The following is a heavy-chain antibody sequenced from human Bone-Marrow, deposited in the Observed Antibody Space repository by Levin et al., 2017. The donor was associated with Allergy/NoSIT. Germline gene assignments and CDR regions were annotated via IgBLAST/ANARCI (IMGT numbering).Heavy chain of an antibody. J-gene: IGHJ4*02. D-gene: IGHD5-12*01. Sequence: SVKVSCKASGGTFSRVAISWVRQAPGQGLEWMGRIIPILGLPDYAQRFQDRITISADRSASTAYLEVRSLRSEDTAVYYCARPMSTVATRGLDYWGQGSLIIVSS. V-gene: IGHV1-69*04. CDR2: IIPILGLP. CDR1: GGTFSRVA. CDR3: ARPMSTVATRGLDY.